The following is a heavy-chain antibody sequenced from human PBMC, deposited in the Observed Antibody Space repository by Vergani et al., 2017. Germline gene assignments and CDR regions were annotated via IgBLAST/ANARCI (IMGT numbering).Heavy chain of an antibody. D-gene: IGHD6-19*01. Sequence: QVQLVQSGAEVKKPGASVKVSCKASGYTFTSYYMHWVRQAPGQGLEWMGIINPTTGNPTYARAFTGRFVFSLDTSISTAYLQIGSLKAEETAVYFCARAKRGRLAVGATDSWGQGTLLTVSS. CDR2: INPTTGNP. V-gene: IGHV7-4-1*01. J-gene: IGHJ4*02. CDR1: GYTFTSYY. CDR3: ARAKRGRLAVGATDS.